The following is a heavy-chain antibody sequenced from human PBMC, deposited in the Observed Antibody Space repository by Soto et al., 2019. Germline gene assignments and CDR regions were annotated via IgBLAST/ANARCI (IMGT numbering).Heavy chain of an antibody. CDR3: ASGLLAVAAPGGYYYYGMDV. CDR2: TYYRSKWYN. J-gene: IGHJ6*02. V-gene: IGHV6-1*01. D-gene: IGHD6-19*01. Sequence: SQTLSLTCAISGDSVSSNSAAWNWIRQSPSRGLEWLGRTYYRSKWYNDYAVSVKSRITINPDTSKNQFSLQLNSVTPEDTAVYYCASGLLAVAAPGGYYYYGMDVWGQGTTVTVSS. CDR1: GDSVSSNSAA.